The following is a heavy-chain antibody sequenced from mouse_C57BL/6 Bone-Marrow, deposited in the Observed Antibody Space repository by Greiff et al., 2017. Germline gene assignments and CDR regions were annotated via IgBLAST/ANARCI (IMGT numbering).Heavy chain of an antibody. Sequence: VQLQQSGAELVRPGSSVKLSCKASGYTFTSYWMDWVKQRPGQGLEWIGNIYPSDSETHYNQKLKDKATLTVDKSYSTAYMQLSSLTSVDSAVYYCAIYDDYAWFAYWGQGTLVTVSA. V-gene: IGHV1-61*01. CDR2: IYPSDSET. CDR3: AIYDDYAWFAY. J-gene: IGHJ3*01. D-gene: IGHD2-4*01. CDR1: GYTFTSYW.